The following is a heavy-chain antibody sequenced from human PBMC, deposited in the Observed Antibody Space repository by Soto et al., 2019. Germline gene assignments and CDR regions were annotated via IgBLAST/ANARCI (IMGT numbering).Heavy chain of an antibody. CDR2: FHSGGGP. CDR3: ARSVEGPGSPGAFDV. V-gene: IGHV3-53*01. J-gene: IGHJ3*01. CDR1: GLTVNNRH. Sequence: GGSMRLSCAASGLTVNNRHMSWVRQAPGKGLEWVSVFHSGGGPYYADSVKGRFTISRDNSKNTLYLQMNSLRAEDTAVYHCARSVEGPGSPGAFDVWGQGRMVTVSS. D-gene: IGHD6-25*01.